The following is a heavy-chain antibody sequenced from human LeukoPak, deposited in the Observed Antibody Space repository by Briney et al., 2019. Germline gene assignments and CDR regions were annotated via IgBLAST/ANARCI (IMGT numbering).Heavy chain of an antibody. V-gene: IGHV1-69*04. Sequence: SVKVSCKASGGTFSSYAISWVRQAPGQGLEWMGGIIPILGIANYAQKFQGRVTITADKSTSTAYMELSSLRSEDTAVYYCARPGEMATITVAFDIWGQGTMVTVSS. CDR1: GGTFSSYA. CDR3: ARPGEMATITVAFDI. J-gene: IGHJ3*02. CDR2: IIPILGIA. D-gene: IGHD5-24*01.